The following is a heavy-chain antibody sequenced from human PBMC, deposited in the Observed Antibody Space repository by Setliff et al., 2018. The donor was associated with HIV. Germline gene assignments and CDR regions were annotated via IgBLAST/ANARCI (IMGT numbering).Heavy chain of an antibody. V-gene: IGHV1-46*01. CDR3: ASPSFGDVDYYYGMDV. CDR1: GYTSTSFS. J-gene: IGHJ6*04. CDR2: INPSGDVI. Sequence: ASVKVSCKASGYTSTSFSLHWVRQAPGQGLEWMGIINPSGDVIRYAQKFQGRVTMTRDTSTSTVYMDLSSLRSEDTAVYYCASPSFGDVDYYYGMDVWGKGTTVTVSS. D-gene: IGHD3-10*01.